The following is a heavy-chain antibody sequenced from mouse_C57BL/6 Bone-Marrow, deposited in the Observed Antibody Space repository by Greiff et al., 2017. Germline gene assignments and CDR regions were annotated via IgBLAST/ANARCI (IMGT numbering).Heavy chain of an antibody. CDR2: IDPSDSYT. Sequence: QVQLQQPGAELVMPGASVKLSCKASGYTFTSYWMHWVKQRPGQGLEWIGEIDPSDSYTNYNQKFKGKSTLTVDKSSSTAYMQLSSLTSEDSAVYYCARYLYAYALDYWGQGTTLTVSS. CDR1: GYTFTSYW. CDR3: ARYLYAYALDY. J-gene: IGHJ2*01. D-gene: IGHD1-3*01. V-gene: IGHV1-69*01.